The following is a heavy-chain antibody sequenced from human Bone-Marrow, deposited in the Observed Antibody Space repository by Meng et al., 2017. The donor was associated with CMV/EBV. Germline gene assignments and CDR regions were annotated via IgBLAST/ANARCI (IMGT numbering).Heavy chain of an antibody. Sequence: GGSLRLSCAASGFTFSKYGMHWARQAPGKGLEWVANIKQDGSEKFYVDSVKGRFTISRDNAKTSLYLQMNSLRAEDTAVYYCGRNRVDYWGQGTLVTVSS. J-gene: IGHJ4*02. CDR1: GFTFSKYG. CDR3: GRNRVDY. CDR2: IKQDGSEK. V-gene: IGHV3-7*01. D-gene: IGHD1-14*01.